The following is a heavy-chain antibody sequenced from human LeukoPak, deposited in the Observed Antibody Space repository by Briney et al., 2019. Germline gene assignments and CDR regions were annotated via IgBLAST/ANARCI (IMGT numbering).Heavy chain of an antibody. Sequence: SGPALVKPPQTLTLTCSFSGFSLSTPEMRVNWIRQAPGKALEWLARIDWDDDKFYSTSLKTRLTISKDTSKNQVVLTMTNMGPVDTGTYYCARISSSSFHFDYWGRGALVTVSS. V-gene: IGHV2-70*04. J-gene: IGHJ4*02. CDR3: ARISSSSFHFDY. D-gene: IGHD2-2*01. CDR2: IDWDDDK. CDR1: GFSLSTPEMR.